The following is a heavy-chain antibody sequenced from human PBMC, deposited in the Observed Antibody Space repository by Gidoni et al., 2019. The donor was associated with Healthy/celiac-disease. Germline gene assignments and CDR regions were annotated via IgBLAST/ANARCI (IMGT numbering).Heavy chain of an antibody. J-gene: IGHJ3*02. D-gene: IGHD1-26*01. CDR3: ARDHGSGSSDAFDI. Sequence: QVQLVESGGGVVQPGRSLRHPCAASGFTLSSYAMHWVRQAPGKGLEWVAVISYDGSNKYYADSVKGRFTISRDNSKNTVYLQMNSLRAEDTAVYYCARDHGSGSSDAFDIWGQGTMVTVSS. CDR2: ISYDGSNK. V-gene: IGHV3-30-3*01. CDR1: GFTLSSYA.